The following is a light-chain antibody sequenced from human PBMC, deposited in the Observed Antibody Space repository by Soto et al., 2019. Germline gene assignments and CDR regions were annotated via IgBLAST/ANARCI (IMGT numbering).Light chain of an antibody. CDR2: AAS. CDR3: QQSYRTPYT. CDR1: QSFSSW. V-gene: IGKV1-39*01. Sequence: DIVMPQSPDSLAVSLGERPTIPCRASQSFSSWLAWYQQKSGKAPKLLIYAASTLQSGVPSRFSGSGSGTDFTLTISSLQPEDFAIYYCQQSYRTPYTFGQGTRLEIK. J-gene: IGKJ5*01.